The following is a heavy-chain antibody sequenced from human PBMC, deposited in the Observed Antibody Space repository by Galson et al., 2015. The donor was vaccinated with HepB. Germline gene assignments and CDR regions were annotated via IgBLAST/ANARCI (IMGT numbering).Heavy chain of an antibody. CDR3: ARGSPHYDFWRGRRSHYYGMDV. Sequence: SVKVSCKASGGTFSSYAISWVRQAPGQGLEWMGGIIPIFGTANYAQKFQGRVTITADESTSTAYMELSSLRSEDTAVYYCARGSPHYDFWRGRRSHYYGMDVWGQGTTVTVSS. J-gene: IGHJ6*02. D-gene: IGHD3-3*01. V-gene: IGHV1-69*13. CDR1: GGTFSSYA. CDR2: IIPIFGTA.